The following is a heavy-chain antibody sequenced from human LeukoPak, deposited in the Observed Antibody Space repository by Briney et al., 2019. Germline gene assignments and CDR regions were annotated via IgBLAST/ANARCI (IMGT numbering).Heavy chain of an antibody. V-gene: IGHV1-69*13. D-gene: IGHD6-19*01. Sequence: ASVKVSCKASGGTFSSYAISWVRQAPGQGLEWMGGIIPIFGTANYAQKFQGRVTITADESTSTAYMELRSLRSDDTAVYYCARGMADYSSGRQFDPWGQGTLVTVSS. CDR1: GGTFSSYA. CDR3: ARGMADYSSGRQFDP. J-gene: IGHJ5*02. CDR2: IIPIFGTA.